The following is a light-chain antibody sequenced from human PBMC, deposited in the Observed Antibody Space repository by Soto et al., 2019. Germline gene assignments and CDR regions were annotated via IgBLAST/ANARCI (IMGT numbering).Light chain of an antibody. CDR3: VSFAGGTYV. V-gene: IGLV2-8*01. CDR1: SSDVGAYIF. Sequence: QSVLTQPPSASGSPGQSVTISCTGTSSDVGAYIFVSWYQQHPGKAPKLMVYDVNGRPPGVPDRFFGSKSGNTASLTVSGLQAEDEADYYCVSFAGGTYVFGTGTKVTVL. J-gene: IGLJ1*01. CDR2: DVN.